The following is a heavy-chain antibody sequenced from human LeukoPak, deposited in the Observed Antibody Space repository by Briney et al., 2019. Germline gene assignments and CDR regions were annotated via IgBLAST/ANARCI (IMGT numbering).Heavy chain of an antibody. CDR3: ARGGNWTPDY. CDR1: GYTFTGYF. Sequence: ASVKVSCKASGYTFTGYFMHWVRQAPGQGLEWMGWFKPSNGDTNYAQKLQGRVTMTTDTSTSTAYMELRSLRSDDTAVYYCARGGNWTPDYWGQGTLVTVSS. V-gene: IGHV1-18*04. J-gene: IGHJ4*02. CDR2: FKPSNGDT. D-gene: IGHD1-1*01.